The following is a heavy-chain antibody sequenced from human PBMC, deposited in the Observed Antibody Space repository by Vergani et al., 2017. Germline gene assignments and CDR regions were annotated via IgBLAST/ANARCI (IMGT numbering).Heavy chain of an antibody. J-gene: IGHJ4*02. Sequence: VQLLESGGGLVQPGSSVKVSCKASGGTFSSYAISWVRQAPGQGLEWMGGIIPIFGTANYAQKFQGRVTITADESTSTAYMELSSLRSDDTAVYYCARGEMATITDYWGQGTLVTVSS. D-gene: IGHD5-24*01. CDR1: GGTFSSYA. CDR2: IIPIFGTA. CDR3: ARGEMATITDY. V-gene: IGHV1-69*01.